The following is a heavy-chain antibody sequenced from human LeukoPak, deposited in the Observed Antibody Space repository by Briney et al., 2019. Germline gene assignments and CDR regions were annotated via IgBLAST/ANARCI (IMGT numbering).Heavy chain of an antibody. CDR3: ARGVGGYSYGYDLDY. J-gene: IGHJ4*02. CDR1: GFTFSSYS. Sequence: PGGSLRLSCAASGFTFSSYSMNWVRQAPGKGLEWVSSISSSSSYIYYADSVKGRFTISRDNAKNSLYLQMDSLRAEDTAVYYCARGVGGYSYGYDLDYWGQGTLVTVSS. V-gene: IGHV3-21*01. D-gene: IGHD5-18*01. CDR2: ISSSSSYI.